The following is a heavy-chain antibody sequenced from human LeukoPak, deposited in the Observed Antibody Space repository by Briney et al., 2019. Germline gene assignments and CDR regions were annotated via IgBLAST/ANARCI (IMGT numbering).Heavy chain of an antibody. J-gene: IGHJ4*02. CDR1: GFTFSKYV. Sequence: GGSLRLSCAASGFTFSKYVMRWVPQAPGKGLEWVSAISTGGGSTYYAASVKGRFTISRDNSKNTLYLQMNSLRAEDTAVYYCAKDARAYGSGPLDYWGQGTLVTVSS. V-gene: IGHV3-23*01. CDR3: AKDARAYGSGPLDY. D-gene: IGHD3-10*01. CDR2: ISTGGGST.